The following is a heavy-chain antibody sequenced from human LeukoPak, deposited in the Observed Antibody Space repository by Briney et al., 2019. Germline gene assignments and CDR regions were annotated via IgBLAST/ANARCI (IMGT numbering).Heavy chain of an antibody. J-gene: IGHJ4*02. V-gene: IGHV1-2*02. Sequence: ASVKVSCKASGYTFTGYYMHWVRQAPGQGLEWMGWINPNSGGTNYAQKFQGRVTMTRDTSISTAYMELSRLRSDDTAVYYCARDYCSSTSCFDYWGQGTLVTVSS. CDR2: INPNSGGT. D-gene: IGHD2-2*01. CDR3: ARDYCSSTSCFDY. CDR1: GYTFTGYY.